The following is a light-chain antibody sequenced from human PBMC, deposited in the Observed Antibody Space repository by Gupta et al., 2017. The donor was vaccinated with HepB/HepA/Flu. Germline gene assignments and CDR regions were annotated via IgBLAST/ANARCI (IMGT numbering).Light chain of an antibody. CDR1: QSVSSY. Sequence: EIVLTQSPATLSLSPGERVTLSCRASQSVSSYLAWYQQKPGQAPRLLIYEASNRATGIPARFSGSGSGTDFTLTISSLEPEDFAVYYCQQRSNWLTFGGGTKVEIK. CDR3: QQRSNWLT. J-gene: IGKJ4*01. CDR2: EAS. V-gene: IGKV3-11*01.